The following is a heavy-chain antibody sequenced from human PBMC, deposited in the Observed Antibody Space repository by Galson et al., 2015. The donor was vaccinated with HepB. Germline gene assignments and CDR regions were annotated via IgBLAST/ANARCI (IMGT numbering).Heavy chain of an antibody. J-gene: IGHJ6*02. CDR2: ISSSSSYI. V-gene: IGHV3-21*01. Sequence: SLRLSCAASGFTFSSYSMNWVRQAPGKGLEWVSSISSSSSYIYYADSVKGRFTISRDNAKNSLYLQMNSLRAEDTAVYYCAGHSSGWYEYDYYYYGMDVWGQGTTVTVSS. CDR3: AGHSSGWYEYDYYYYGMDV. D-gene: IGHD6-19*01. CDR1: GFTFSSYS.